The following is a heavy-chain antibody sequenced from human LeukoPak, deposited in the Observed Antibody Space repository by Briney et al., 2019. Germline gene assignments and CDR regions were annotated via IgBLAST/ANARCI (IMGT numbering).Heavy chain of an antibody. CDR2: INHSGST. D-gene: IGHD3-10*01. CDR3: ARVAGSITMVQAYYSYMDV. Sequence: PSATLSLTCAVDGGSLSGYYRSWSRAPPGKGGEWIGEINHSGSTNYNPSLNSPVTISVDPSKNQFSLKLSSVTAAHTPVYSCARVAGSITMVQAYYSYMDVSGKATTVTVSS. V-gene: IGHV4-34*01. J-gene: IGHJ6*03. CDR1: GGSLSGYY.